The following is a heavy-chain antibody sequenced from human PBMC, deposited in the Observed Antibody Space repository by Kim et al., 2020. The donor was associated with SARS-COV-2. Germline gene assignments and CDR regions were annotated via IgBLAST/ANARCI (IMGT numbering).Heavy chain of an antibody. J-gene: IGHJ2*01. CDR1: GFTFSTYA. CDR3: VRRKATLGVVIANYLYFDL. Sequence: GGSLRLSCLASGFTFSTYAMHWVRQAPGKGLEYVSAISSNGGGTYYADSVKGRFTISRDNSKNTLYLQMSSLRADDTAMYYCVRRKATLGVVIANYLYFDLWGRGTLVTVS. V-gene: IGHV3-64D*06. D-gene: IGHD2-21*01. CDR2: ISSNGGGT.